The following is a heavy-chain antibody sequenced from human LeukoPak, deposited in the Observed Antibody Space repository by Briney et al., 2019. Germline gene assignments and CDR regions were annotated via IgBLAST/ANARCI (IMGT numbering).Heavy chain of an antibody. J-gene: IGHJ6*03. V-gene: IGHV3-21*01. CDR1: GFTFSSYS. CDR2: ISSSSSYI. CDR3: ARDRTLGYCSSTSCYKHYYYYYMDV. Sequence: GGSLRLSCAASGFTFSSYSMNWVRQAPGKGLEWVSSISSSSSYIYYADSVKGRFTISRDNAKNSLYLQMNSLRAEDTAVYYCARDRTLGYCSSTSCYKHYYYYYMDVWGKGTTVTISS. D-gene: IGHD2-2*01.